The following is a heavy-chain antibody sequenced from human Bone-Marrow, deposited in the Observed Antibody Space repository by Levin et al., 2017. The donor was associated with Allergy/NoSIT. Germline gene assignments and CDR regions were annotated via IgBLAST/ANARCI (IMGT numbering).Heavy chain of an antibody. J-gene: IGHJ3*02. CDR2: ISGSGGST. CDR1: AFTFSNYA. V-gene: IGHV3-23*01. D-gene: IGHD3-10*01. Sequence: GESLKISCAASAFTFSNYAMSWVRQAPGKGLEWVSTISGSGGSTYYADSVKGRFTISRDNSKNTLYLQMHSLRAEDTAVYFCARVMGYYGSGSPTGASDSWGQGTMVTVSS. CDR3: ARVMGYYGSGSPTGASDS.